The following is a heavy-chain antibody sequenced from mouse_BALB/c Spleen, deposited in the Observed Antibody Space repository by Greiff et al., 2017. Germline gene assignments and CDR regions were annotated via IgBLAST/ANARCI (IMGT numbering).Heavy chain of an antibody. CDR2: ISSGGSYT. V-gene: IGHV5-9-3*01. CDR1: GFTFSSYA. J-gene: IGHJ2*01. CDR3: ARHDFDY. Sequence: EVQLQESGGGLVKPGGSLKLSCAASGFTFSSYAMSWVRQTPEKRLEWVATISSGGSYTYYPDSVKGRFTISRDNAKNTLYLQMSSLRSEDTAMYYCARHDFDYWGQGTTLTVSS.